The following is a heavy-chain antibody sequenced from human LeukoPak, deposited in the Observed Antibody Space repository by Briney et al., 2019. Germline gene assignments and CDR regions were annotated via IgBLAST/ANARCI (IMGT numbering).Heavy chain of an antibody. J-gene: IGHJ4*02. CDR1: GFTFDDYA. D-gene: IGHD3-10*01. V-gene: IGHV4-34*01. CDR2: INHSGST. Sequence: GSLRLSCAASGFTFDDYAMHWIRQPPGKGLEWIGEINHSGSTNYNPSLKSRVTISVDTSKNQFSLKLSSVTAADTAVYYCASMVRGVIDYWGQGTLVTVSS. CDR3: ASMVRGVIDY.